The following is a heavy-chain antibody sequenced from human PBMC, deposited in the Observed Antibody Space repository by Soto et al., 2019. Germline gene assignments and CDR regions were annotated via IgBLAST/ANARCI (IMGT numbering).Heavy chain of an antibody. CDR2: IIPIFGTA. CDR3: ARENNCSGGSCGYLPQYGMDV. J-gene: IGHJ6*02. V-gene: IGHV1-69*13. Sequence: VKLPSKAPGATLSGIAIWWVRKSPDKGIARKGGIIPIFGTANYAQRFQGRVTITADESTSTAYMELSSLRSEDTAVYYCARENNCSGGSCGYLPQYGMDVWGQGTTVTVSS. D-gene: IGHD2-15*01. CDR1: GATLSGIA.